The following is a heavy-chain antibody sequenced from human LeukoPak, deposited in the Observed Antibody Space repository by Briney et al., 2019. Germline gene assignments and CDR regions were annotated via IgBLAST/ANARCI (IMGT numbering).Heavy chain of an antibody. CDR2: MNPNSGNT. CDR1: GYTFTSYD. CDR3: ARADYYDSSGIEEAFDI. D-gene: IGHD3-22*01. J-gene: IGHJ3*02. V-gene: IGHV1-8*01. Sequence: ASVKVSCKASGYTFTSYDINWVRQATGQGLEWMGWMNPNSGNTGYAQKFQGRVTMTRNTSISTAYMELNSLRSEDTAVYYCARADYYDSSGIEEAFDIWGQGTMVTVSS.